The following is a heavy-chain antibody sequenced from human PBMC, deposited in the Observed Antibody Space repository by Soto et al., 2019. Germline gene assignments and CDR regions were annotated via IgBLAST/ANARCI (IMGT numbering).Heavy chain of an antibody. V-gene: IGHV3-15*07. J-gene: IGHJ6*02. CDR3: TTAHLNYYYYGMDV. CDR1: GFTFSNAL. Sequence: WGSLRLSCAASGFTFSNALMNWVRQAPGKGLEWVGRIKSKTDGGTTDYAAPVKGRFTISRDDSKNTLYLQMNSLKTEDTAVYYCTTAHLNYYYYGMDVWGQGTTVTVS. CDR2: IKSKTDGGTT.